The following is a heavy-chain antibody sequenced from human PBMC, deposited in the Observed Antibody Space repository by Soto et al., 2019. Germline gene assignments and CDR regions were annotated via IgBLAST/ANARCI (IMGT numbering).Heavy chain of an antibody. CDR3: ARLGYFEDSGYSYFDS. CDR2: LYSGGSS. D-gene: IGHD3-22*01. V-gene: IGHV3-53*01. Sequence: EVQLVESGGGLVRPGGSLRLSCGVSGFIVSRSYMTWVRQAPGKGLEWVSSLYSGGSSYYSDSVKGRFTISRDNSDNTLSLQMNSLRSEDTAVYYCARLGYFEDSGYSYFDSWCHGILVTVSS. J-gene: IGHJ5*01. CDR1: GFIVSRSY.